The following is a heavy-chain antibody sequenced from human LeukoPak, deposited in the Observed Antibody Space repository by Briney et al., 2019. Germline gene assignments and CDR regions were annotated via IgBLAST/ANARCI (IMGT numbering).Heavy chain of an antibody. CDR2: INHSGST. CDR1: GGSFSGYY. D-gene: IGHD1-26*01. Sequence: SETLSLTCAVYGGSFSGYYWSWIRQPPGKGLEWIGEINHSGSTNYNPSLKSRVTISVDTSKNQFSLKLSSVTAADTAVYYCARDSDSGSDYWGQGTLVTVSS. V-gene: IGHV4-34*01. J-gene: IGHJ4*02. CDR3: ARDSDSGSDY.